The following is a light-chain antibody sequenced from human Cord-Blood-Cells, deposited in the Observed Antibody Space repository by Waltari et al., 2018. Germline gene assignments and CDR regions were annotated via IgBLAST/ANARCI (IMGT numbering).Light chain of an antibody. Sequence: DIQLTQSPSFLSASVGDRVTITCRASQGISSYLAWYQQKPGKAPKLLIYAASTLPSGVPSRFSGSGSGTEFTLTISSLQPEDFATYYCQQLNSYLYTFGQGTKLEIK. CDR3: QQLNSYLYT. J-gene: IGKJ2*01. CDR2: AAS. V-gene: IGKV1-9*01. CDR1: QGISSY.